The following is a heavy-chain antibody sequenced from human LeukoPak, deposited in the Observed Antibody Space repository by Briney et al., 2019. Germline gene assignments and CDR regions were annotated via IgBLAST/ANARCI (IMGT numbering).Heavy chain of an antibody. CDR3: ARAVRGYSYAYLPY. J-gene: IGHJ4*02. CDR1: GYTFSSYG. D-gene: IGHD5-18*01. V-gene: IGHV1-18*01. Sequence: GASVTVSCKASGYTFSSYGISWVRQAPGQGLEWMGWISAYDGNTDYAQNLQGRVTMTTDTSTSTVYMELRSLRSDDTAVYYCARAVRGYSYAYLPYWGQGTLVTVSS. CDR2: ISAYDGNT.